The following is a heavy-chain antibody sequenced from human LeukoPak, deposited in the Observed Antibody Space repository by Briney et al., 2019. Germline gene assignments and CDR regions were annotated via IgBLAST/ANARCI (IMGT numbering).Heavy chain of an antibody. CDR3: ARYNWNTWFDP. V-gene: IGHV4-61*01. CDR2: IRYSGHT. Sequence: SETLSLTCTVSGDSVSNDRYYWTWIRQSPGKGLVWIAYIRYSGHTNYNPSLDTRVTISLDASKNQLSLRLYSVTAADTAMYYCARYNWNTWFDPWGQGALVTVSS. D-gene: IGHD1-1*01. J-gene: IGHJ5*02. CDR1: GDSVSNDRYY.